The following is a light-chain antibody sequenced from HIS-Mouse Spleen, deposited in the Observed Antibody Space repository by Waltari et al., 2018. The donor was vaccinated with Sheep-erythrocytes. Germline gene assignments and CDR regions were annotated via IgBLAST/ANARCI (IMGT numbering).Light chain of an antibody. CDR1: KLGDKY. Sequence: SYELTQPPSVSVFPGQTASITCPGDKLGDKYACWYQQKPGQSPVLVIYQDSKRPSGIPERFSGSNSGNTATLTISGTQAMDEADYYCQAWDSSTAVVFGGGTKLTVL. CDR2: QDS. V-gene: IGLV3-1*01. J-gene: IGLJ2*01. CDR3: QAWDSSTAVV.